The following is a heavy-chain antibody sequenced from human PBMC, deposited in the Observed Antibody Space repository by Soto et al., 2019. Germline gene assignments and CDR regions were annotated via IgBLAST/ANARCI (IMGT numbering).Heavy chain of an antibody. Sequence: SETLSLTCTVSGDSITSGSYYWGWIRQPPGKGLEWIGSVSYSGSACYKPSLKGRVTISVDTSKNQFSLNLSSVTAADTAVYYCARHMAPAFSAGGYWGQGTLVTVSS. CDR1: GDSITSGSYY. CDR2: VSYSGSA. J-gene: IGHJ4*02. D-gene: IGHD3-16*01. CDR3: ARHMAPAFSAGGY. V-gene: IGHV4-39*01.